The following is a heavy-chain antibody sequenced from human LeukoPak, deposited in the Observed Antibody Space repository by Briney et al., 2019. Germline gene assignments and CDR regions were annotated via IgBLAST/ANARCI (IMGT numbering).Heavy chain of an antibody. J-gene: IGHJ4*02. CDR2: IKQDGSEK. Sequence: GGSLRLSCEASGMIFSKYWMSWVRQAPGKGLEWVANIKQDGSEKYYLDSVKGRFTISRDNAKNSLYLHMNSLRAEDTAAYYCATSWDYWGQGTLVTVSS. V-gene: IGHV3-7*01. CDR1: GMIFSKYW. CDR3: ATSWDY.